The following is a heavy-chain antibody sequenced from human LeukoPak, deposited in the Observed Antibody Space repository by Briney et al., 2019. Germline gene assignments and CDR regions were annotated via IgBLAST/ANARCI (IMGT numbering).Heavy chain of an antibody. CDR2: MNPNSGNT. CDR3: ARMYSGWPGNYYYYMDV. V-gene: IGHV1-8*01. CDR1: GYTFTSYD. Sequence: ASVTVSCKASGYTFTSYDINWVRQAPGQGLEWMGWMNPNSGNTGYAQKFQGRVTITADESTSTAYMELSSLRSEDTAVYYCARMYSGWPGNYYYYMDVWGKGTTVTISS. J-gene: IGHJ6*03. D-gene: IGHD5-12*01.